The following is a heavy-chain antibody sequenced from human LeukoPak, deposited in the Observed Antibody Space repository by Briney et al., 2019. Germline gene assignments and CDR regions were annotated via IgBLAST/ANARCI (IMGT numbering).Heavy chain of an antibody. V-gene: IGHV1-69*01. D-gene: IGHD5-12*01. CDR3: ARRLRRGYSGYDYDY. CDR2: IIPIFGTA. Sequence: GASVKVSFKASGGTFSSYAISWVRQAPGQGLEWMGGIIPIFGTANYAQKFQGRVTITADESTSTAYMELSSLRSEDTAVYYCARRLRRGYSGYDYDYWGQGTLVTVSS. CDR1: GGTFSSYA. J-gene: IGHJ4*02.